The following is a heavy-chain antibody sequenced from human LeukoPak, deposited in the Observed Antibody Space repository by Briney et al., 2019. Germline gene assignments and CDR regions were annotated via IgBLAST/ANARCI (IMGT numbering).Heavy chain of an antibody. CDR1: GFTFSSYW. CDR2: INSDGSST. CDR3: ARPIASYSSGRHPTRDWFDP. V-gene: IGHV3-74*01. D-gene: IGHD6-25*01. J-gene: IGHJ5*02. Sequence: GGSLRLSCAASGFTFSSYWMHWVRQAPGKGLVWVSRINSDGSSTSYADSVKGRFTISRDNAKNTLYLQMNSLRAEDTAVYYCARPIASYSSGRHPTRDWFDPWGQGTLVTASS.